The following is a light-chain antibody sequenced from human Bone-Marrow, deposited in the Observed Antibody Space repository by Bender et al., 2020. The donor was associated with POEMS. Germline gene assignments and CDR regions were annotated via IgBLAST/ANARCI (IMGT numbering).Light chain of an antibody. CDR1: SSDVGNYNL. CDR3: SSYTSSSTLGV. Sequence: QSALTQPASVSGSPGQSITISCTGTSSDVGNYNLVSWYQQHPGKAPKVIIYEGNKRPSGVSKRFSGSISGNTASLTISGLQAEDEADYYCSSYTSSSTLGVFGGGTKLTVL. V-gene: IGLV2-14*02. CDR2: EGN. J-gene: IGLJ3*02.